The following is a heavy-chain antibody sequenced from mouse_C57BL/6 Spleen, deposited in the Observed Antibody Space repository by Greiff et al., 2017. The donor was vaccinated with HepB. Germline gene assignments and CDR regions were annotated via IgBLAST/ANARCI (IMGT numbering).Heavy chain of an antibody. D-gene: IGHD1-1*01. J-gene: IGHJ2*01. CDR3: ARGGYGSSYVNY. CDR2: IDPSDSET. V-gene: IGHV1-52*01. Sequence: VQLQQSGAELVRPGSSVKLSCKASGYTFTSYWMHWVKQRPIQGLEWIGNIDPSDSETHYNQKFKDKATLTVDKSSSTAYMQLSSLTSEDSAVYYWARGGYGSSYVNYWGQGTTLTVSS. CDR1: GYTFTSYW.